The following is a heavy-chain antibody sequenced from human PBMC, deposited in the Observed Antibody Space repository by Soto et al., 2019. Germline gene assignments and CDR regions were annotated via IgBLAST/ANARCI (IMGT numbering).Heavy chain of an antibody. V-gene: IGHV4-59*06. CDR1: GGSISSYY. J-gene: IGHJ4*02. Sequence: SETLSLTCTVSGGSISSYYWSWIRQPPGKGLEWIGYIYYSGCTYYNQSLKSRVTISVDTSKNQFSLKLSSVTAADTAVYYCASSSQSTVTTCDYWGQGTLVTVSS. CDR3: ASSSQSTVTTCDY. CDR2: IYYSGCT. D-gene: IGHD4-17*01.